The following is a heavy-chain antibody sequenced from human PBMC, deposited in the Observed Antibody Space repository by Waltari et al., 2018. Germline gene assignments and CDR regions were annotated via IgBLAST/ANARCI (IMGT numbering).Heavy chain of an antibody. CDR2: IRSKAYGGTT. V-gene: IGHV3-49*03. D-gene: IGHD2-15*01. J-gene: IGHJ4*02. CDR3: TSRGISFDY. CDR1: GFTFGDYA. Sequence: EVQLVESGGGLVQPGRSLRLSCTASGFTFGDYAMSWFRQAPGKGLEWVGFIRSKAYGGTTEDAAAVKGRFTISREDSKSIAYLQMNSLKTEDTAVYYCTSRGISFDYWGQGTLVTVSS.